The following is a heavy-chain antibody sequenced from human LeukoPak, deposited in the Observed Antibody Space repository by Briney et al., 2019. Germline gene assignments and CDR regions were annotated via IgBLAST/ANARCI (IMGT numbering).Heavy chain of an antibody. J-gene: IGHJ4*02. CDR2: ISVCGDTT. D-gene: IGHD7-27*01. CDR3: AKDLQAATSWGFDY. V-gene: IGHV3-23*01. Sequence: PGVSLRLSCVPSVFPFSDYAVSWVRQAPGKGVELVSSISVCGDTTYYTDSVKGRFTISRDNSKDTLFLQVNSLRADDTALFYCAKDLQAATSWGFDYWGQGTLVAVSS. CDR1: VFPFSDYA.